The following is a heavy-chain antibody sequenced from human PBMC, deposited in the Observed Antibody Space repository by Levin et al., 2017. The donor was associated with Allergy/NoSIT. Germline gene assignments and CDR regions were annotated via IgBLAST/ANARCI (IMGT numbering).Heavy chain of an antibody. CDR3: ARGNGYCSSTSCRDRDAFDS. J-gene: IGHJ3*02. CDR1: GFTFSDYY. Sequence: AGGSLRLSCAASGFTFSDYYMSWIRQAPGKGLEWVSYISSSSSYTNYADSVKGRFTISRDNAKNSLYLQMNSLRAEDTAVYYCARGNGYCSSTSCRDRDAFDSWGQGTMVTVSS. V-gene: IGHV3-11*05. D-gene: IGHD2-2*01. CDR2: ISSSSSYT.